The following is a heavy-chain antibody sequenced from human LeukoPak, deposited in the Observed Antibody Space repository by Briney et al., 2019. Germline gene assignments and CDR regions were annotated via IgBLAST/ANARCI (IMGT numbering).Heavy chain of an antibody. CDR1: GFMFSNSD. Sequence: PGGSLRLSCAASGFMFSNSDMGWVRQAPGRGLEWVSTISRTGFSTFYADSVKGRFTISRDNAQNSLTLHMNTLRADDTAVYYCAKDGGTHDHWGQGTLVTVSS. D-gene: IGHD1-26*01. V-gene: IGHV3-23*01. CDR3: AKDGGTHDH. J-gene: IGHJ4*02. CDR2: ISRTGFST.